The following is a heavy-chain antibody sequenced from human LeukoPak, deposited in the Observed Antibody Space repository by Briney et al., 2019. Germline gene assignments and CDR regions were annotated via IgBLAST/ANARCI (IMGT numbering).Heavy chain of an antibody. CDR3: AKDYYSKAWYGGLDL. J-gene: IGHJ3*01. CDR2: MSNDGTNN. V-gene: IGHV3-30*18. CDR1: GFTFRDYG. Sequence: GGSLRLSCVASGFTFRDYGMHWVRQAPGKGLDWVAVMSNDGTNNYYAESVKGRFTISRENSKNTLYLQMNSLRVEDTAIYYCAKDYYSKAWYGGLDLWGQGTTVTVSP. D-gene: IGHD3-22*01.